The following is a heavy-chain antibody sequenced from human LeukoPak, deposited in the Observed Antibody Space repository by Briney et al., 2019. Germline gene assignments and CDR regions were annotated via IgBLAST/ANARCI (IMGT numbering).Heavy chain of an antibody. CDR2: ISSSSSYI. CDR1: GFTFSSYS. CDR3: ARAPGGYCSSTSCYVWFGP. V-gene: IGHV3-21*01. D-gene: IGHD2-2*01. J-gene: IGHJ5*02. Sequence: KPGGSLRLSCAASGFTFSSYSMNWVRQAPGKGLEWVSSISSSSSYIYYADSVKGRFTISRDNAKNSLYLQMNSLRAEDTAVYYCARAPGGYCSSTSCYVWFGPWGQGTLVTVSS.